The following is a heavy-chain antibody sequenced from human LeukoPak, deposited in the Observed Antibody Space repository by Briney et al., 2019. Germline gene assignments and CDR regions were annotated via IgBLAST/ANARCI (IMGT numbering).Heavy chain of an antibody. Sequence: GGSLRLSCAASGFTFSSYWMSWVRQAPGKGLEWVANIKQDGSEKYYVDSVKGRFTISRDNAKNSLYLQMNSLRAEDTAVYYCARVTANNGYARDAFDIWGQGTMVTVSS. V-gene: IGHV3-7*01. D-gene: IGHD5-12*01. J-gene: IGHJ3*02. CDR1: GFTFSSYW. CDR3: ARVTANNGYARDAFDI. CDR2: IKQDGSEK.